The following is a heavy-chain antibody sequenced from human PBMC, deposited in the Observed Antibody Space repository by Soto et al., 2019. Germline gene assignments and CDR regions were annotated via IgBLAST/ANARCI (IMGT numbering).Heavy chain of an antibody. V-gene: IGHV4-39*01. CDR1: GGSISGSSSYY. CDR3: SRHPNSGWLEY. Sequence: QLQLQESGQGLVKPSENLYLTCSVSGGSISGSSSYYWAWIRQPPGQGLEWIGSVYYSGNTYYGPSLKSRVTLSVGTTKNQFYLKLSSVTAADTAVYYCSRHPNSGWLEYWGQGSLVTVSS. J-gene: IGHJ4*02. D-gene: IGHD5-12*01. CDR2: VYYSGNT.